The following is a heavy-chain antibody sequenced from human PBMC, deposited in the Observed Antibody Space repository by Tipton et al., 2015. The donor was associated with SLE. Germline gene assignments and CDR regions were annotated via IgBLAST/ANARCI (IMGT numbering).Heavy chain of an antibody. CDR3: ASTADYYDSSAQGAFDI. CDR2: IYYSGST. J-gene: IGHJ3*02. Sequence: TLSLTRTVSGGSISSYYWSWIRQPPGKGLEWIGYIYYSGSTDYNPSLKSRVTISVDTSKNQFSLKLSSVTAADTAVYYCASTADYYDSSAQGAFDIWGQGTMVTVSS. CDR1: GGSISSYY. V-gene: IGHV4-59*07. D-gene: IGHD3-22*01.